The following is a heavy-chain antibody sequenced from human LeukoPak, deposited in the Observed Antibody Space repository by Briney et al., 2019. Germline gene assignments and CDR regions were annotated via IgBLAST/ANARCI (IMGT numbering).Heavy chain of an antibody. CDR2: ISGSGGST. CDR1: GFTFSRYA. J-gene: IGHJ4*02. Sequence: PGGSLRLSCAASGFTFSRYAMNWVRQAPGKGLEWVSAISGSGGSTYYADSVKGRFTISRDNSKNTLYLQMNSLRAEDTAVYYCASPTAYSSSWYDYWGQGTLVTVSS. V-gene: IGHV3-23*01. CDR3: ASPTAYSSSWYDY. D-gene: IGHD6-13*01.